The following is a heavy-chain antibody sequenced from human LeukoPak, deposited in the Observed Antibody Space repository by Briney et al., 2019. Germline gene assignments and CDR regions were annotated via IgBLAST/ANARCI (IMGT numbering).Heavy chain of an antibody. Sequence: GGSLRLSCAASGFTFSSYDMHWVRQATGKGLEWVSAIGTAGDTYYPGSVKGRFTISRENAKNSLYLQMNSLRAGDTAVYYCARVGSSWDFDYWGQGTLVTVPS. D-gene: IGHD6-13*01. CDR1: GFTFSSYD. CDR2: IGTAGDT. V-gene: IGHV3-13*01. CDR3: ARVGSSWDFDY. J-gene: IGHJ4*02.